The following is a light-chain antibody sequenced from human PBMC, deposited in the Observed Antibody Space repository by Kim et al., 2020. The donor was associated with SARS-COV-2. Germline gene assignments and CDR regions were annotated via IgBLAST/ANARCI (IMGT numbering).Light chain of an antibody. CDR3: QEYGGSPT. J-gene: IGKJ1*01. CDR1: QSPRSTY. Sequence: EIVLTQSPGTLSLSPGERATLSCRASQSPRSTYLAWYQHKAGQAPRLLIYGASNRAPDIPDRFSGSGSETDFTLTINGLEPEDFAVYYCQEYGGSPTFGQGTKVDIK. V-gene: IGKV3-20*01. CDR2: GAS.